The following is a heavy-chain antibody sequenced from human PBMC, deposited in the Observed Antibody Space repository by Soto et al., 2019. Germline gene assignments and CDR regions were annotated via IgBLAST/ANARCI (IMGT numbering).Heavy chain of an antibody. D-gene: IGHD3-22*01. CDR1: GYTFTSYG. CDR2: ISAYNGNT. Sequence: ASVKVSCKASGYTFTSYGISWVRQAPGQGLEWMGWISAYNGNTNYAQKLQGRVTMTTDTSTSTAYMELRSLRSDDTAVYYCARVDSSGYYIYYYYGMDVWGQGTTVTVS. J-gene: IGHJ6*02. V-gene: IGHV1-18*01. CDR3: ARVDSSGYYIYYYYGMDV.